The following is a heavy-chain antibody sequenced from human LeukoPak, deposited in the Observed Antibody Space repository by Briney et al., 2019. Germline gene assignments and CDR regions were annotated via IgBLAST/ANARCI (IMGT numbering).Heavy chain of an antibody. CDR2: ISGSGGNT. V-gene: IGHV3-23*01. CDR3: ASGPSRSFGLKFDP. D-gene: IGHD1-26*01. Sequence: GASLRLCCAASGFTFSNFAMNWVRQAPGKGLEWVSAISGSGGNTYYADSVKGRVTISRDNSKNTLYLQMNSLRAEDTAVYYCASGPSRSFGLKFDPWGQGTLVTVSS. CDR1: GFTFSNFA. J-gene: IGHJ5*02.